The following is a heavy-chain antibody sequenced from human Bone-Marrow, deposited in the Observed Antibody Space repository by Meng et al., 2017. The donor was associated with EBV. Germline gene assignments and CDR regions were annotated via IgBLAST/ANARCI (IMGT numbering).Heavy chain of an antibody. J-gene: IGHJ4*02. V-gene: IGHV4-4*02. CDR1: AGSISRGNW. Sequence: QVQLQESGPGLVRPSEXLSLTCAVSAGSISRGNWWSWVRQPPGKGLEWIGSIYYSGSTYYNPSLKSRVTISVDTSKNQFSLKLSSVTAADTAVYYCARISSGWSYYFDYWGQGTLVTVSS. CDR2: IYYSGST. D-gene: IGHD6-19*01. CDR3: ARISSGWSYYFDY.